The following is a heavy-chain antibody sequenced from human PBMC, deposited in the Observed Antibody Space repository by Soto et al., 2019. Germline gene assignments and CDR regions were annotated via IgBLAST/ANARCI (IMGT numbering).Heavy chain of an antibody. CDR1: GFTFDDYA. Sequence: PGGSLRLSCAASGFTFDDYAMHWVRQAPGKGLEWVSVISWNSGSIGYSDSVKGRFTISRDNAKNSLYLQMNSLRAEDTAFYYCAKDVVVVAAVGAGAFDIWGQGTMVTVSS. V-gene: IGHV3-9*01. CDR3: AKDVVVVAAVGAGAFDI. CDR2: ISWNSGSI. D-gene: IGHD2-15*01. J-gene: IGHJ3*02.